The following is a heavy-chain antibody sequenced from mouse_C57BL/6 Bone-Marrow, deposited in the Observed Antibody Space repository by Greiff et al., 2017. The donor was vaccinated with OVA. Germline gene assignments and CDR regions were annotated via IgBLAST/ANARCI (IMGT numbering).Heavy chain of an antibody. CDR1: GYTFTGYW. Sequence: QVQLQQSGAELMKPGASVKLSCKATGYTFTGYWIEWVKQRPGHGLEWIGEILPGSGSTNYNEKFKGKATLTADTSSNTAYMQLSSLTTEDSAIYYCARVSSYEYWYFDVWGTGTTVTVSS. CDR3: ARVSSYEYWYFDV. V-gene: IGHV1-9*01. CDR2: ILPGSGST. D-gene: IGHD1-1*01. J-gene: IGHJ1*03.